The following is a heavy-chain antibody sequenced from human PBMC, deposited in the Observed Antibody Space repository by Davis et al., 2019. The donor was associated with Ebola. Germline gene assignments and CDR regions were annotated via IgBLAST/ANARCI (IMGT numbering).Heavy chain of an antibody. CDR3: TTVVDAAGDY. CDR1: GFTFSSYA. D-gene: IGHD4-23*01. V-gene: IGHV3-30-3*01. Sequence: GESLKISCAASGFTFSSYAMHWVRQAPGKGLEWVAVISYDGSNKYYADSVKGRFTISRDNSKNTLYLQMNSLKTEDTAVYYCTTVVDAAGDYWGQGTLVTVSS. CDR2: ISYDGSNK. J-gene: IGHJ4*02.